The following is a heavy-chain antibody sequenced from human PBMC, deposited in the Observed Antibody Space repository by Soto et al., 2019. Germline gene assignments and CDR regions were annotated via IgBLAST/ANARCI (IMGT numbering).Heavy chain of an antibody. CDR2: IDLSGTMT. V-gene: IGHV3-23*03. D-gene: IGHD2-15*01. J-gene: IGHJ4*02. CDR1: GFSFRDYS. Sequence: GGSLRLSCASSGFSFRDYSMNWVRQAPGKGLEWVAFIDLSGTMTDYRDSVKGRFIVSKDKSIKTVYLQMNSLRVEDTAIYYCTKDRVPDGIYSLAFWGQGALVTVSP. CDR3: TKDRVPDGIYSLAF.